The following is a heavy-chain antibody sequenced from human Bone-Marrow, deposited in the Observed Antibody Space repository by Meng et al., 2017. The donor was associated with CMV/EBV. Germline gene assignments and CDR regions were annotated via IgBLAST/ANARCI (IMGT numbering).Heavy chain of an antibody. CDR3: ARSSGTTWRHLFDP. D-gene: IGHD1-7*01. J-gene: IGHJ5*02. CDR2: ISSSSSYI. CDR1: GFTFSSYS. Sequence: GESLKISCAASGFTFSSYSMNWVRQAPGKGLEWVSSISSSSSYIYYADSVKGRFTISRDNSKNTLYLQMNSLRAEDAAIYYCARSSGTTWRHLFDPWGQGTLVTVSS. V-gene: IGHV3-21*01.